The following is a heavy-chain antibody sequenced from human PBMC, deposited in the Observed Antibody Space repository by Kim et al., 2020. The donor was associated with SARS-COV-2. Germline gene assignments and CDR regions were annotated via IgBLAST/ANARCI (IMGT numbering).Heavy chain of an antibody. CDR3: ARDGSGSY. CDR2: ISYSGST. Sequence: SETLSPTCTVSGGSISSSGYYWGWIRQPPGKGLEWIGSISYSGSTYYNPSLKSRVTISVDTSKNQFSLKLSSVTAADTAVYYCARDGSGSYWGQGTLVTVSS. CDR1: GGSISSSGYY. V-gene: IGHV4-39*07. D-gene: IGHD6-19*01. J-gene: IGHJ4*02.